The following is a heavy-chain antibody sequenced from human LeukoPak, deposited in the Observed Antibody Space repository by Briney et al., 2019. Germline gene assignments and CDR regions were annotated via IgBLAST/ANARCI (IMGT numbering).Heavy chain of an antibody. J-gene: IGHJ4*02. V-gene: IGHV3-11*01. CDR1: GFTFSDYY. CDR3: ARVPSYGSGSYYSLDY. CDR2: ISSSGSTI. D-gene: IGHD3-10*01. Sequence: KPGGSLRLSCAASGFTFSDYYMSWIRQAPGKGLEWVSYISSSGSTIYCADSVKGRFTISRDNAKNSLYLQMNSLRAEDTAVYYCARVPSYGSGSYYSLDYWGQGTLVTVSS.